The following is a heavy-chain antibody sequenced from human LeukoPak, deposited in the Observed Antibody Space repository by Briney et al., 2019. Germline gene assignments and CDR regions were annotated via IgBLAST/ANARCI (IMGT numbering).Heavy chain of an antibody. Sequence: GASVKVSCKASGYTFTSYDINWVRQATGQGLEWMGWMNPNSGNTGYAQKFQGRVTMTRNTSISTAYMELSSLRSEDTAVYYCARGSYSGSYSGAFEFDYWGQGTLVTVSS. CDR1: GYTFTSYD. CDR2: MNPNSGNT. J-gene: IGHJ4*02. CDR3: ARGSYSGSYSGAFEFDY. V-gene: IGHV1-8*01. D-gene: IGHD1-26*01.